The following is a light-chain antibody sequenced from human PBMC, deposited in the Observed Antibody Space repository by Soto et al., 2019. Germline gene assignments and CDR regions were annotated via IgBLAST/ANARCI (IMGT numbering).Light chain of an antibody. CDR1: QSISNY. J-gene: IGKJ4*01. Sequence: DIQMTQSPSSLSASVGDGVTITCRASQSISNYVNWYQQKPGKAPKLLIYAASRLQSGVPSRFSGTGSRTDFTLTISSLQPEDFPNYYCQETFSTPSFTFGGGTKVDIK. CDR3: QETFSTPSFT. CDR2: AAS. V-gene: IGKV1-39*01.